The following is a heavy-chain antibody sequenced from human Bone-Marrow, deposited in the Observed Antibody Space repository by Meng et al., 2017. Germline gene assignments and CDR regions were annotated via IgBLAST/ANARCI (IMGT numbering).Heavy chain of an antibody. CDR2: IIPIFGTA. V-gene: IGHV1-69*01. D-gene: IGHD6-19*01. CDR3: ARESRDIAVAGVY. CDR1: GGTFSSYA. J-gene: IGHJ4*02. Sequence: QGRLWRVGAEVRKPGAAVKVTCKASGGTFSSYAISWVRQAPGQGLEWMGGIIPIFGTANYAQKFQGRVTITADESTSTAYMELSSLRSEDTAVYYCARESRDIAVAGVYWGQGTLVTRLL.